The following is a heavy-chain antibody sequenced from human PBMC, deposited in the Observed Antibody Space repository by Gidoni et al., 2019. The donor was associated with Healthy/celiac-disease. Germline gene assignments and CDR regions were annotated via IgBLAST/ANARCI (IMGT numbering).Heavy chain of an antibody. CDR3: ARGTYSSGREPFDY. CDR2: IIPILGIA. D-gene: IGHD6-19*01. J-gene: IGHJ4*02. V-gene: IGHV1-69*04. CDR1: GGTFSSYA. Sequence: QVQLVQSGAEVKKPGSSVKVSCKASGGTFSSYAISWVRQAPGQGLEWMGRIIPILGIANYAQKFQGRVTITADKSTSTAYMELSSLRSEDTAVYYCARGTYSSGREPFDYWGQGTLVTVSS.